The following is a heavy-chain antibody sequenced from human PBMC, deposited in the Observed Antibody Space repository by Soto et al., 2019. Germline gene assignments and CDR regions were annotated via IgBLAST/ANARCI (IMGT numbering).Heavy chain of an antibody. V-gene: IGHV1-69*02. CDR2: IIPILGIA. CDR1: GGTFSSYT. J-gene: IGHJ4*02. D-gene: IGHD3-9*01. CDR3: ARVGYDILTGYYQADY. Sequence: QVQLVQSGAEVKKPGSSVKVSCKASGGTFSSYTISWVRQAPGQGLEWMGRIIPILGIANYAQKFQGRVTITXXKXTXXAYMELSSLRSEDTAVYYCARVGYDILTGYYQADYWGQGTLVTVSS.